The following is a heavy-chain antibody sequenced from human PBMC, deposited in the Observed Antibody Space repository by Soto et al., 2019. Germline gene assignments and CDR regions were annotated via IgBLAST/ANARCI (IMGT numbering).Heavy chain of an antibody. D-gene: IGHD3-10*02. CDR1: GGSFSGYY. J-gene: IGHJ6*02. Sequence: SETLSLTCAVYGGSFSGYYWSWIRQPPGKGLEWIGEINHSGSTNYNPSLKSRVTISVDTSKNQFSLKLSSVTAADTAVYYCARAVFGEYEDTLLDYYYYGMDVWGQGTTVTVSS. CDR2: INHSGST. CDR3: ARAVFGEYEDTLLDYYYYGMDV. V-gene: IGHV4-34*01.